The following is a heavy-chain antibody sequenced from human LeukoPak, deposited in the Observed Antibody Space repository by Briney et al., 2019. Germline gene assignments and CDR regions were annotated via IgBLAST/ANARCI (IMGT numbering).Heavy chain of an antibody. CDR2: ISGSGGST. CDR1: GFTFSSYA. CDR3: AKDYCSSTSCYNPDWFDP. J-gene: IGHJ5*02. V-gene: IGHV3-23*01. Sequence: GGSLRLSCAASGFTFSSYAMSWVRQAPGKGLEWVSAISGSGGSTYYADSVKGRFTISRDNSKNTLYLQMNSLRAEDTAVYYCAKDYCSSTSCYNPDWFDPWGQGTLVTVSS. D-gene: IGHD2-2*02.